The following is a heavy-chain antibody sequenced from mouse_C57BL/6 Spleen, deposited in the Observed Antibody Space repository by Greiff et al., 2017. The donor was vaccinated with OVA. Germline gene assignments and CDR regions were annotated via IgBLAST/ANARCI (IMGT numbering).Heavy chain of an antibody. CDR1: GYTFTSYW. Sequence: QVQLQQPGAELVMPGASVKLSCKASGYTFTSYWMHWVKQRPGQGLEWIGEIDPSDSYTNYNQKFKGKSTLTVDKSSSTAYMQLSSLTSEDSAVYYCARGITTVVATDYAMDYWGQGTSVTVSS. CDR2: IDPSDSYT. D-gene: IGHD1-1*01. J-gene: IGHJ4*01. V-gene: IGHV1-69*01. CDR3: ARGITTVVATDYAMDY.